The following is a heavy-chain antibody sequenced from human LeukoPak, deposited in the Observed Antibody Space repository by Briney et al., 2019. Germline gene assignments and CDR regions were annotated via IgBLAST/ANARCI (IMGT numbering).Heavy chain of an antibody. J-gene: IGHJ4*02. CDR3: ARHSGSGWQALGY. D-gene: IGHD6-19*01. V-gene: IGHV1-18*04. CDR2: TSYNGNT. Sequence: ASVKVSCKASGYTFSNYGISWVRQAPGLGLEWMGWTSYNGNTNYAQKFQDRVTMTTDTSTTTAYMELRSLESDDTAVYYCARHSGSGWQALGYWGQGTMVTVSS. CDR1: GYTFSNYG.